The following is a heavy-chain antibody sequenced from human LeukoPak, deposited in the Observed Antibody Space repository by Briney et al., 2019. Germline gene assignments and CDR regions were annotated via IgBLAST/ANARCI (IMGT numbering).Heavy chain of an antibody. CDR1: GFTFSSYG. Sequence: SGGSLRLSCAASGFTFSSYGMHWVRQAPGKGLEWVAFIRYDGSNKYYADSVKGRFTISRDNSKNTLYLQMNSLRAEDTAVYYCAKDSGIAAAYSIGYRGQGTLVTVSS. V-gene: IGHV3-30*02. CDR3: AKDSGIAAAYSIGY. D-gene: IGHD6-13*01. J-gene: IGHJ4*02. CDR2: IRYDGSNK.